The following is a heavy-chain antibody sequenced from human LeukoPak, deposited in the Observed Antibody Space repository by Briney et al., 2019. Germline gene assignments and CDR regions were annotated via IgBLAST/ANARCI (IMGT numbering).Heavy chain of an antibody. D-gene: IGHD6-19*01. V-gene: IGHV1-69*02. CDR3: ARTAIAVAAVDI. CDR1: GGTFSSYT. CDR2: IIPILGIA. Sequence: SVKVSXKASGGTFSSYTISWVRQAPGQGLEWMGRIIPILGIANYAQKFQGRVTITADKSTSTAYMELSSLRSEDTAVYYCARTAIAVAAVDIWGQWTMVTVSS. J-gene: IGHJ3*02.